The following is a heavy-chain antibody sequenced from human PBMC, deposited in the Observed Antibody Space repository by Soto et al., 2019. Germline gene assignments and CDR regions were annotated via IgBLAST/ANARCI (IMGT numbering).Heavy chain of an antibody. CDR3: ARDDYYESDPAPNWSDP. V-gene: IGHV1-69*04. CDR1: GGTFSSYS. J-gene: IGHJ5*02. D-gene: IGHD3-22*01. Sequence: SVKVSCKASGGTFSSYSITWVRQAPGRGLEWMGRIIPILAITRYAQKFQGRVTITADKSTSTAYMELSSLRSEDTAVYYCARDDYYESDPAPNWSDPWGQGTLVTVS. CDR2: IIPILAIT.